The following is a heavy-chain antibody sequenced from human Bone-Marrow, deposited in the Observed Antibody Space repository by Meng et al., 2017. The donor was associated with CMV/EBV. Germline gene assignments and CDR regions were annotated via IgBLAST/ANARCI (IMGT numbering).Heavy chain of an antibody. V-gene: IGHV1-46*01. CDR2: INPSGGST. D-gene: IGHD3-10*01. Sequence: ASVKVSCKASGYTFTRSFIHWVRQAPGQGLEWMGIINPSGGSTTYAQKFQGRVTMTRDTSTSTVYMELSSLRSEDTAVYYCARGQPGDWFDPWGQGTLVTVSS. CDR1: GYTFTRSF. CDR3: ARGQPGDWFDP. J-gene: IGHJ5*02.